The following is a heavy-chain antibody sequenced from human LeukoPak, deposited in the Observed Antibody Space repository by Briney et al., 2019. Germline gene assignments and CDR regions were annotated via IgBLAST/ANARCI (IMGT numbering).Heavy chain of an antibody. D-gene: IGHD2-21*02. V-gene: IGHV4-61*02. J-gene: IGHJ4*02. Sequence: SQTLSLTCTVSGGSISSGSYYWSWIRQPAGKGLEWIGRIYTSGITNYNPSLKSRVTMSVDTSKNQFSLKLSSVTAADTAVYYCAREYMVTIRLDYWGQGTPVTVSS. CDR3: AREYMVTIRLDY. CDR2: IYTSGIT. CDR1: GGSISSGSYY.